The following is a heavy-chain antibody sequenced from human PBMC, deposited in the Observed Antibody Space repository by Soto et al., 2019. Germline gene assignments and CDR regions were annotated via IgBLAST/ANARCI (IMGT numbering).Heavy chain of an antibody. CDR3: ARRYDFWSGYLYYYYMDV. Sequence: QVQLQESDPGLVKPSETLSLTCTVSGGSISSYYWSWIRQPPGKGLEWIGYIYYSGSTNYNPSLKSRVTISVDTSKNQFSLKLSSVTAADTAVYYCARRYDFWSGYLYYYYMDVWGKGTTVTVSS. J-gene: IGHJ6*03. D-gene: IGHD3-3*01. CDR2: IYYSGST. V-gene: IGHV4-59*08. CDR1: GGSISSYY.